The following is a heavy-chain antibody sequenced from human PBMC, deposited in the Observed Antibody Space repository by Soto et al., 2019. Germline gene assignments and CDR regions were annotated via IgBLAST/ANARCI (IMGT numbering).Heavy chain of an antibody. CDR1: GGIFSTYA. CDR2: IIPLFGTP. V-gene: IGHV1-69*01. D-gene: IGHD3-10*01. J-gene: IGHJ4*02. Sequence: QVQLVQSGAEVKKPGSSVKVSCKASGGIFSTYAISWLRQAPGQGREWMGGIIPLFGTPNYAQRFQGRVTITADESTSKAYMELSRLRSEDTAVYYCARDRDDYGSGNYYNRIDFWGQGTLVTVSS. CDR3: ARDRDDYGSGNYYNRIDF.